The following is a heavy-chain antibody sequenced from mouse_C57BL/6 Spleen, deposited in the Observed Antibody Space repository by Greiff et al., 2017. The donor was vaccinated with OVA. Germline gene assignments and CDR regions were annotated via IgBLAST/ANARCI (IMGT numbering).Heavy chain of an antibody. D-gene: IGHD4-1*01. J-gene: IGHJ4*01. CDR2: INPNNGGT. Sequence: EVQLQQSGPELVKPGASVKISCKASGYTFTDYYMNWVKQSPGQSLEWIGDINPNNGGTSYNQKFKGKATLTVDKSSSTAYMELRSLTSEDSAVYYCARGGLGRLDYWGQGTSVTVSA. CDR1: GYTFTDYY. CDR3: ARGGLGRLDY. V-gene: IGHV1-26*01.